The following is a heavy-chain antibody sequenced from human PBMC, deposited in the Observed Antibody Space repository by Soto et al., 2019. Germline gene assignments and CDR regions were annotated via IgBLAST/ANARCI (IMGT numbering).Heavy chain of an antibody. D-gene: IGHD6-6*01. CDR2: ISSSSSYI. CDR3: ARIQLGSDAFDI. V-gene: IGHV3-21*01. CDR1: GFTFSSYW. J-gene: IGHJ3*02. Sequence: GGSLRLSCAASGFTFSSYWMSWVRQAPGKGLEWVSSISSSSSYIYYADSVKGRFTISRDNAKNSLYLQMNSLRAEDTAVYYCARIQLGSDAFDIWGQGTMVTVSS.